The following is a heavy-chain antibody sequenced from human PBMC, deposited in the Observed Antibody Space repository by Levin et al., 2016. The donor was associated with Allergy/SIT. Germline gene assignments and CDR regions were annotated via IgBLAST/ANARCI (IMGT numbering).Heavy chain of an antibody. Sequence: GESLKISCAASGFTFSNYWMSWVRQAPGKGLEWVANIKHDGSEKYYVDSVNGRFTISRDNAKNSLYLQMNSLRADDTAVYYCARDADCTDGVCFDYWGQGTLVTVSS. J-gene: IGHJ4*02. CDR2: IKHDGSEK. CDR1: GFTFSNYW. V-gene: IGHV3-7*01. D-gene: IGHD2-8*01. CDR3: ARDADCTDGVCFDY.